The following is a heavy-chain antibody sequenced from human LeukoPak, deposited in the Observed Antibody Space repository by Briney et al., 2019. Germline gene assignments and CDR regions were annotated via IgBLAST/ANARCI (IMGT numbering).Heavy chain of an antibody. Sequence: GSLRLSCAASGFTFSSYSMNWVRQAPGKGLEWVSSISSSSSYIYYADSVKGRFTISRDNAKNSLCLQVNSLRAEDTAVYYCARDHTVNDYWGQGTLVTVSS. CDR1: GFTFSSYS. CDR2: ISSSSSYI. V-gene: IGHV3-21*01. CDR3: ARDHTVNDY. J-gene: IGHJ4*02.